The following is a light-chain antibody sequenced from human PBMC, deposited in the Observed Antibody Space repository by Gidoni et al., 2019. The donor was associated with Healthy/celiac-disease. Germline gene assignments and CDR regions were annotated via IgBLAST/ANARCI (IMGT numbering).Light chain of an antibody. CDR3: QQYYSTPPPLT. CDR2: WAS. CDR1: QSVLYSSNNKNY. V-gene: IGKV4-1*01. Sequence: DIVMTQPPDSLAVSLGERATINCKSSQSVLYSSNNKNYLAWYQQKPGQPPKLLIYWASTRESGVPDRFSGSGSGTDFTLTISSLQAEDVAVYYCQQYYSTPPPLTFGGGTKVEIK. J-gene: IGKJ4*01.